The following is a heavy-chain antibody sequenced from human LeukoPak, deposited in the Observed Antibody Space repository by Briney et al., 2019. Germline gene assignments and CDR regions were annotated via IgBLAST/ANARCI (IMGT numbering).Heavy chain of an antibody. Sequence: PGGSLRLSCAASGFPFNTYWMSWVRQAPGKGLEWVANIKQDGSEKYYVDSVKGRFTISRDNAENSLYLQVNSLRDEDTAVYYCAIGRYTFPYWGQGTLVTVSS. J-gene: IGHJ4*02. D-gene: IGHD5-18*01. V-gene: IGHV3-7*05. CDR3: AIGRYTFPY. CDR2: IKQDGSEK. CDR1: GFPFNTYW.